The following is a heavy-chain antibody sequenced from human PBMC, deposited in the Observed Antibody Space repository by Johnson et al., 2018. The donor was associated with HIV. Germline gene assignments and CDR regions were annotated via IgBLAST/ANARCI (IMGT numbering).Heavy chain of an antibody. CDR1: GFTFSSYG. J-gene: IGHJ3*02. CDR3: AKDGSAFYDILTRLDAFDI. Sequence: QVHLVESGGGVVQPGRSLRLSCAASGFTFSSYGMHWVRQAPGKGLEWVAVIWYDGSNKYYADSVKGRFTISRDNSKNTLYLQMNSLRAEDTAVYYCAKDGSAFYDILTRLDAFDIWGQGTMVTVSS. CDR2: IWYDGSNK. D-gene: IGHD3-9*01. V-gene: IGHV3-33*06.